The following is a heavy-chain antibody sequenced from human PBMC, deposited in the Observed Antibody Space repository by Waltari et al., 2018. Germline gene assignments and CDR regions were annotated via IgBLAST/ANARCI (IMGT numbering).Heavy chain of an antibody. CDR2: MNPNSGNT. Sequence: QVQRVQSGAEVKKPGASVRASGRAPGSPFTGQELNWVRQATGQGLEWMGWMNPNSGNTGYAQKFQGRVTITRNTSISTAYMELSSLRSEDTAVYYCARSGTFDYWGQGTLVTVSS. J-gene: IGHJ4*02. D-gene: IGHD1-7*01. CDR3: ARSGTFDY. CDR1: GSPFTGQE. V-gene: IGHV1-8*03.